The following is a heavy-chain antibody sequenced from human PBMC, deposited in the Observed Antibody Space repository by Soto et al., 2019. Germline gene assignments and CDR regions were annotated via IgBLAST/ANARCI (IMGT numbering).Heavy chain of an antibody. Sequence: SETLSLTCTVSGGSISSSSYYWGWIRQPPGKGLEWIGSIYYSGSTYYNPSLKSRVTISVDTSKNQFSLKLSSVTAADTAVYYCARHQLQRESQDYWGQGNLVTVSS. CDR1: GGSISSSSYY. J-gene: IGHJ4*02. CDR3: ARHQLQRESQDY. D-gene: IGHD1-1*01. CDR2: IYYSGST. V-gene: IGHV4-39*01.